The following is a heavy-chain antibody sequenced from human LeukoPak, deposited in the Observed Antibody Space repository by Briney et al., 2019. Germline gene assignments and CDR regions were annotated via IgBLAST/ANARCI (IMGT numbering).Heavy chain of an antibody. CDR1: GDSVSSNSAT. V-gene: IGHV6-1*01. CDR3: GRGGLRDQPLPFDY. CDR2: TFYRSIWYY. J-gene: IGHJ4*02. D-gene: IGHD2-2*01. Sequence: SQTLSLTCAISGDSVSSNSATWNWIRQSPSRGLEWLGRTFYRSIWYYEYAVSVKSRITINPDTSKNQFSLQLNSVTPEDTAVYYCGRGGLRDQPLPFDYWGQGTLVTVSS.